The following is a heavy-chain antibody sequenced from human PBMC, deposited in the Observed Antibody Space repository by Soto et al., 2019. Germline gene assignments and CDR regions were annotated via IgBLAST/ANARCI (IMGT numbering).Heavy chain of an antibody. J-gene: IGHJ5*02. D-gene: IGHD3-10*01. Sequence: GESLKISFKGSGFSFTANLICWVRRLPVKGLEWTGMIYPGDSDTRYSPSLQGQVTISADKSISTTYLQWSSLKASDSAMYYCSRVVTMVRGVTPQGFYPWAEGTLVAVSS. V-gene: IGHV5-51*01. CDR3: SRVVTMVRGVTPQGFYP. CDR1: GFSFTANL. CDR2: IYPGDSDT.